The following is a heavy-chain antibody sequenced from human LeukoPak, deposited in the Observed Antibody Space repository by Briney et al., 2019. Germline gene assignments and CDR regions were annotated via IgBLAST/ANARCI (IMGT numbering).Heavy chain of an antibody. CDR1: GFTFSSYA. V-gene: IGHV3-30*04. CDR3: ARSHVTSNYFDY. Sequence: GGSLRLSCAASGFTFSSYAMYWVRQAPGKGLEWVAVISYDGSNKYYADSVKGRFTVSRDNSKNTLYLQMNSLRTEDTAVYYCARSHVTSNYFDYWGQGTLVTVSS. J-gene: IGHJ4*02. D-gene: IGHD2-21*02. CDR2: ISYDGSNK.